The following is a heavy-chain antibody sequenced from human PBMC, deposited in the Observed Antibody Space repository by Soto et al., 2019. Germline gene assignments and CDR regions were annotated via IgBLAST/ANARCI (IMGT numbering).Heavy chain of an antibody. V-gene: IGHV1-8*01. J-gene: IGHJ6*03. CDR1: GYTFTSYD. D-gene: IGHD4-17*01. CDR2: MNPNSGNT. Sequence: ASVKVSCKASGYTFTSYDINWVRQATGQGLEWMGWMNPNSGNTGYAQNLQGRVTMTTNTSISTAYMELSSLRSEDTAVYYCARGPSSTGYYYYYMDVWGKGTTVTVSS. CDR3: ARGPSSTGYYYYYMDV.